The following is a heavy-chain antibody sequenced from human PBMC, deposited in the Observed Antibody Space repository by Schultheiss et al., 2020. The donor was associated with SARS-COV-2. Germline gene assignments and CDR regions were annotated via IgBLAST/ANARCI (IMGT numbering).Heavy chain of an antibody. J-gene: IGHJ5*02. V-gene: IGHV4-59*12. Sequence: SETLSLTCTVSGGSISSYYWSWIRQPPGKGLEWIGYIYHSGSTYYNPSLKSRVTISVDRSKNQFSLKLSSVTAADTAVYYCASMPYDSSGYAENWFDPWGQGTLVTVSS. D-gene: IGHD3-22*01. CDR2: IYHSGST. CDR3: ASMPYDSSGYAENWFDP. CDR1: GGSISSYY.